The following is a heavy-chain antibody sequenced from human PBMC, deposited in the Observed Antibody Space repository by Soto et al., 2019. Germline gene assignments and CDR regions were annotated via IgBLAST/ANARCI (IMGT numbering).Heavy chain of an antibody. J-gene: IGHJ6*02. CDR2: IIPIFGTA. CDR3: ARDLPGRGSSYYYYGMDV. Sequence: SVKVSCKASGGTFSSYAISWVRQAPGQGLEWMGGIIPIFGTANYAQKFQGRVTITADKSTSTAYMELSSLRSEDTAVYYCARDLPGRGSSYYYYGMDVWGQGTTVTV. V-gene: IGHV1-69*06. CDR1: GGTFSSYA. D-gene: IGHD6-6*01.